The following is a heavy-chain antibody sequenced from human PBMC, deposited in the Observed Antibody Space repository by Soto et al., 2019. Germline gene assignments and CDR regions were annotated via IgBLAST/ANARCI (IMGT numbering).Heavy chain of an antibody. V-gene: IGHV1-69*02. CDR2: VIPMVGMS. J-gene: IGHJ4*02. D-gene: IGHD3-10*01. Sequence: VQLVQSGAGVKKPGSSVTVSCTASGGTFNFYSISWVRQAPGQRLECVGRVIPMVGMSEYAQKFQSRVTITAEKSTSTAYMNRRSLRSEDTAVYYCATNYGSGSAHFDYSGQGTLVTVSS. CDR3: ATNYGSGSAHFDY. CDR1: GGTFNFYS.